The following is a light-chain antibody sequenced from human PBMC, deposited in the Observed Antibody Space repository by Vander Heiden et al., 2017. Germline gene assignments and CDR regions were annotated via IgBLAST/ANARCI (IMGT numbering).Light chain of an antibody. CDR2: DES. Sequence: SYVLTQPPSVSVAPGQPANITCGRDLIGRKNVHGYQLKPRQAPVLVVNDESDRPSGIPERFSGFNTETTATLTISRVEAGDEADYFCQVWDSTGEHVIFGGGTKVTVL. J-gene: IGLJ2*01. CDR1: LIGRKN. V-gene: IGLV3-21*02. CDR3: QVWDSTGEHVI.